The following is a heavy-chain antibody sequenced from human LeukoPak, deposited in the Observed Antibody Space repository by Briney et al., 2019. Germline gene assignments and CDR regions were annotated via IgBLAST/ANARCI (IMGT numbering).Heavy chain of an antibody. CDR3: ARVSSNYDYVWGSYRVEDYFDY. CDR2: IYHSGST. Sequence: SQTLSLTCAVSGGSISSGGYSWSWIRQPPGKGLEWIGYIYHSGSTYYNPSLKSRVTISVDRSKNQFSLKLSSVTAADTAVYYCARVSSNYDYVWGSYRVEDYFDYWGQGTQVTVSS. CDR1: GGSISSGGYS. D-gene: IGHD3-16*02. J-gene: IGHJ4*02. V-gene: IGHV4-30-2*01.